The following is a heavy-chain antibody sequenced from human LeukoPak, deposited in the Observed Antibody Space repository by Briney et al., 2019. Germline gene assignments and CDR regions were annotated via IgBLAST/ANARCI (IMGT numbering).Heavy chain of an antibody. J-gene: IGHJ4*02. V-gene: IGHV3-23*01. CDR3: ARFGGSYGNDY. Sequence: PGGSLRLSCAAAGFTFSSYAMSWVRQAPGKGLEWVSAISGSGGSTYYADSVKGRFTISRDNSKNTLYMQMNSLRAEDTAVYYCARFGGSYGNDYWGQGTLVTVSS. D-gene: IGHD1-26*01. CDR1: GFTFSSYA. CDR2: ISGSGGST.